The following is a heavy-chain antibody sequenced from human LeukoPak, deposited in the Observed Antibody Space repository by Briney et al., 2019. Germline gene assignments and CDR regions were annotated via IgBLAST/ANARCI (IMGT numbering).Heavy chain of an antibody. V-gene: IGHV3-53*01. CDR1: GFTVSSNY. J-gene: IGHJ4*02. D-gene: IGHD1-14*01. CDR3: ARGTSKRNFDY. CDR2: IYSGEST. Sequence: GGSLRFSCAASGFTVSSNYMNWVRQAPGKGLEWVSVIYSGESTYYADSVKGRFTISRDNYKNTLYLQMNSLRVEDTAVYYCARGTSKRNFDYWGQGTLVTVSS.